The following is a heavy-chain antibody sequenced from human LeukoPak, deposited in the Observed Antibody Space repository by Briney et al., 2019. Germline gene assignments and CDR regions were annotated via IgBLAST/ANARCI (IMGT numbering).Heavy chain of an antibody. J-gene: IGHJ4*02. CDR1: GFTFSSYG. D-gene: IGHD6-6*01. V-gene: IGHV3-33*06. CDR2: IWYDGSNK. CDR3: AKGSEYSSSVFDY. Sequence: GGSLRLSCAASGFTFSSYGMHWVRQAPGKGLEWVAVIWYDGSNKYYADSVKGRFTFSRDNSKNTLYLQMNSLRAEDTAVYYCAKGSEYSSSVFDYWGQGTLVTVSS.